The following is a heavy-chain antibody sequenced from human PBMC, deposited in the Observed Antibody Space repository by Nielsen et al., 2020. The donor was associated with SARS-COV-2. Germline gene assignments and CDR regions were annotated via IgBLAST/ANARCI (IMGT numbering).Heavy chain of an antibody. CDR2: IIPILGIV. D-gene: IGHD5-18*01. J-gene: IGHJ6*02. CDR3: ASPAGGYRYGLNYHYYGMDV. V-gene: IGHV1-69*04. CDR1: GGTLSSYA. Sequence: SVKVSCKASGGTLSSYAFSWVRQAPGQGLEWMGRIIPILGIVNYAQKLQGRVTITADKSTSTAYMELRSLRSEDTAVYYCASPAGGYRYGLNYHYYGMDVWGQGTTGTVSS.